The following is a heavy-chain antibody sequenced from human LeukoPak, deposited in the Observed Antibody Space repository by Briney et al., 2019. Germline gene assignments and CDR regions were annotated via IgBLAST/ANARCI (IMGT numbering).Heavy chain of an antibody. CDR1: GYTFTSYA. V-gene: IGHV1-3*01. D-gene: IGHD3-10*02. J-gene: IGHJ4*02. CDR2: INAGNGNT. CDR3: ARVPPVRGVAFFDY. Sequence: ASVKVSCKASGYTFTSYAMHWVRQAPGQRLEWMGWINAGNGNTKYSQKFQGRVTITRDTSASTAYMEPSSLRSEDTAVYYCARVPPVRGVAFFDYWGQGTLVTVSS.